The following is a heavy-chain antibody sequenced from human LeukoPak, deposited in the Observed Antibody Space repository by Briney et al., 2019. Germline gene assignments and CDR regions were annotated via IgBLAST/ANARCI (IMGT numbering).Heavy chain of an antibody. CDR2: ISGSGGST. D-gene: IGHD2-2*01. Sequence: GGSLGLSCAASGFTFSSYAMSWVRQAPGKGLEWVSAISGSGGSTYYADSVKGWFTISRDNSKNTLYLQMNSLRAGDTAVYYCAKAGRRYCSSTSCSWFDPWGQGTLVTVSS. J-gene: IGHJ5*02. V-gene: IGHV3-23*01. CDR3: AKAGRRYCSSTSCSWFDP. CDR1: GFTFSSYA.